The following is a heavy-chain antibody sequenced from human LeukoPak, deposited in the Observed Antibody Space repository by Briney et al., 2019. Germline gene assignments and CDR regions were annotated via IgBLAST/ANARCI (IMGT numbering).Heavy chain of an antibody. V-gene: IGHV3-74*01. J-gene: IGHJ4*02. D-gene: IGHD3-10*01. CDR2: INVDGSTT. Sequence: GGSLGLSCAASGFTFSNYWMHWVRQAPGKGLVWVSRINVDGSTTDYADSVKGRFTISRDNAKNTLYVQMNSLRAEDTAVYYCARGALSFYGSGSFQYWGQGSLVTVSS. CDR1: GFTFSNYW. CDR3: ARGALSFYGSGSFQY.